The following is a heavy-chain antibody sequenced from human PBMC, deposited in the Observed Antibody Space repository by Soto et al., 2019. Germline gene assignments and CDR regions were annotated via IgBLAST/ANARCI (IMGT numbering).Heavy chain of an antibody. D-gene: IGHD3-3*01. CDR2: IYHSGST. CDR3: AREGCITIFGVVIIAGGMDV. Sequence: SKTLSLTCAVSGYSISSGYYWGWIRQPPGKGLEWIGSIYHSGSTYYNPSLKSRVTISVDTSKNQFSLKLSSVTAADTAVYYCAREGCITIFGVVIIAGGMDVWGQGTTVTVSS. V-gene: IGHV4-38-2*02. CDR1: GYSISSGYY. J-gene: IGHJ6*02.